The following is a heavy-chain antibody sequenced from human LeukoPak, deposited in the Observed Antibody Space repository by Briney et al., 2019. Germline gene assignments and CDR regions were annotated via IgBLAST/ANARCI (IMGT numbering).Heavy chain of an antibody. CDR1: GFTFSSYA. D-gene: IGHD3-22*01. J-gene: IGHJ4*02. CDR2: IKSKTDGGTT. CDR3: TTRDSSGYWSDY. Sequence: GGSLRLSCAASGFTFSSYAMSWVRQAPGKGLEWVGRIKSKTDGGTTDYAAPVKGRFTISRDDSKNTLYLQMNSLKTEDTAVYYCTTRDSSGYWSDYWGQGTLVTVSS. V-gene: IGHV3-15*01.